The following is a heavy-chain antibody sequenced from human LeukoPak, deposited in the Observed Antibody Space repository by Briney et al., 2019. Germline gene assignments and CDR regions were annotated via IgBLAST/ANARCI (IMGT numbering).Heavy chain of an antibody. J-gene: IGHJ4*02. CDR3: ARDYYDSSGYCEGFDY. CDR2: ISSSSSTI. Sequence: GGPLRLSCAASGFTFSSYSMNWVRQAPGKGLEWVSYISSSSSTIYYADSVKGLFTISRDNAKNSLYLQMNSLRDEDTAVYYCARDYYDSSGYCEGFDYWGQGTLVTVSS. D-gene: IGHD3-22*01. CDR1: GFTFSSYS. V-gene: IGHV3-48*02.